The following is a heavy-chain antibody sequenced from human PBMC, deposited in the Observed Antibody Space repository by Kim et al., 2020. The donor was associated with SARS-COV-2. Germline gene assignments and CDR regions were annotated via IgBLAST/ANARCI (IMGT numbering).Heavy chain of an antibody. V-gene: IGHV4-59*13. CDR1: GGSISSYY. J-gene: IGHJ5*02. Sequence: SETLSLTCTVSGGSISSYYWSWIRQPPGKGLEWIGYIYYSGSTNYNPSLKSRVTISVDTSKNQFSLKLSSVTAADTAVYYCARGKSGWYGAVMWFDPWG. CDR2: IYYSGST. D-gene: IGHD6-19*01. CDR3: ARGKSGWYGAVMWFDP.